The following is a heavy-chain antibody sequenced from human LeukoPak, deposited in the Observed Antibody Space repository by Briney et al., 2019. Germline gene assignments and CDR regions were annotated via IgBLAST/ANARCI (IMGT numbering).Heavy chain of an antibody. CDR3: AEVAYCGGDCYSGPFDY. CDR2: ISGSGGST. V-gene: IGHV3-23*01. Sequence: SGGSLRLSCAASGLTFSSYAMSWVRQAPGKGLEWVSAISGSGGSTYYADSVKGRFTISRDNSKNTLYLQMNSLRAEDTAVYYCAEVAYCGGDCYSGPFDYWGQGTLVTVSS. CDR1: GLTFSSYA. J-gene: IGHJ4*02. D-gene: IGHD2-21*02.